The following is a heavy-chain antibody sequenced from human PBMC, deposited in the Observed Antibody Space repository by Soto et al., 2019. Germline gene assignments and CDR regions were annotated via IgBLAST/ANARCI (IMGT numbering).Heavy chain of an antibody. V-gene: IGHV1-69*06. CDR2: IIPIFGTP. J-gene: IGHJ4*02. D-gene: IGHD2-15*01. CDR3: ARVRWTLSIEESVAI. CDR1: GVTFNAHA. Sequence: QVQLVQSGAEVKKPGSSVKVSCKGSGVTFNAHAISWVRQAPGQGLEWMGGIIPIFGTPNYAQKFQGRLTINADTSTTTAYLELSSLRSDDTAVYFGARVRWTLSIEESVAIWGQGTLVTVSS.